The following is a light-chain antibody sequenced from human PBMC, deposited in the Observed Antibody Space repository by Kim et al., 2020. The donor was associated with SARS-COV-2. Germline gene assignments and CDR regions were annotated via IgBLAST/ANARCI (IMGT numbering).Light chain of an antibody. V-gene: IGKV3-15*01. CDR1: QSVLSN. CDR2: GAS. J-gene: IGKJ4*01. CDR3: QQYNNWPLT. Sequence: VSPGERATLSCRASQSVLSNLAWYQQKPGQAPRLLISGASTRATGIPARFSGSGSGTEFTLTISSLQSEDFALYYCQQYNNWPLTFGGGTKVEIK.